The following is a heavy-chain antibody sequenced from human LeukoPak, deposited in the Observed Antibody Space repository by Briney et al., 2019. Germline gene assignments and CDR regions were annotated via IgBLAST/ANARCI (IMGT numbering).Heavy chain of an antibody. CDR1: GASIRSYY. CDR2: IYNSGST. CDR3: ARKVAGRYCSSTSCYLGGEFDY. J-gene: IGHJ4*02. D-gene: IGHD2-2*01. V-gene: IGHV4-59*01. Sequence: PSETLSLTCTVSGASIRSYYWSWIRQPPGKGLEWIGDIYNSGSTNYNPSLKSRVTTSVDTSKSQFSLKLSSVTAADTAVYYCARKVAGRYCSSTSCYLGGEFDYWGQGTLVTVSS.